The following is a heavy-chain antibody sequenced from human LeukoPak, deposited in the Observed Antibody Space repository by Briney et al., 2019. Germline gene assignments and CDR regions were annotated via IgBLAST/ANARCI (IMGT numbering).Heavy chain of an antibody. CDR3: ARERTILFGNWFDP. CDR2: IFYSGGT. J-gene: IGHJ5*02. D-gene: IGHD1-1*01. Sequence: SETLSLTCTVSGGSINTPNYYWGWIRQTPGKGLEWIGNIFYSGGTYYSPSLTSRVTISLDTSRNQFSLKLSSVTAADTAVYYCARERTILFGNWFDPWGQGTLVTVSS. CDR1: GGSINTPNYY. V-gene: IGHV4-39*07.